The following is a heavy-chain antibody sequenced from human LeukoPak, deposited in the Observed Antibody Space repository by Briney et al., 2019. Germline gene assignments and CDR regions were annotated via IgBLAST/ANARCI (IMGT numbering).Heavy chain of an antibody. CDR1: GFTFSDYY. CDR3: ARDVISGSYSYYYYYYMDV. CDR2: ISSSGSTI. J-gene: IGHJ6*03. D-gene: IGHD3-10*01. Sequence: GGSLRLSCAASGFTFSDYYMSWIRQAPGKGLEWVSYISSSGSTIYYADSVKGRFTISRDNAKNSLYLQMNSLRAEDTAVYYCARDVISGSYSYYYYYYMDVWGKGTTVTISS. V-gene: IGHV3-11*01.